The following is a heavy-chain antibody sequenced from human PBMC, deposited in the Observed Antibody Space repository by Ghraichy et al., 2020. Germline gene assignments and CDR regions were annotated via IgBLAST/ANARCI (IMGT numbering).Heavy chain of an antibody. J-gene: IGHJ2*01. V-gene: IGHV3-72*01. D-gene: IGHD3-22*01. Sequence: GGSLRLSCAASGFTFSDHYMDWVRQAPGKGLEWVGRTRNKANSYTTEYAASVKGRFTISRDDSKNSLYLQMNSLKTEDTAVYYCARETHYDSSGYYYEGYWYFDLWGRGTLVTVSS. CDR1: GFTFSDHY. CDR3: ARETHYDSSGYYYEGYWYFDL. CDR2: TRNKANSYTT.